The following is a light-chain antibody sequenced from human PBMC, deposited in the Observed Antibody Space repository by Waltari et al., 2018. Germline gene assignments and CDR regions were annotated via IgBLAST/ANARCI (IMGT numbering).Light chain of an antibody. CDR1: QLGANY. CDR2: QNT. J-gene: IGLJ2*01. Sequence: SYELTQPTSVSVAPGQTASITCSGEQLGANYACWYQQKPGQSPVLVIHQNTKRPSGIPERFSGSNSGNTATLTISGTQTIDEADYHCQAWDSTYARVFGGGTKLTVL. V-gene: IGLV3-1*01. CDR3: QAWDSTYARV.